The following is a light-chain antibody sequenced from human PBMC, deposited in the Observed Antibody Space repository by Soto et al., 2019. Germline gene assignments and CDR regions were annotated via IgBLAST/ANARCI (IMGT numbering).Light chain of an antibody. CDR1: RSVLYSSNNKNY. Sequence: DIVMTQSPDSLALSLGERATINCKSSRSVLYSSNNKNYLAWYQQKPGQSPKLLIYWASTRESGVPDRFSGSGSGTDFTLTISRLQPGDVATYYCQTYNSAPLTFGGGTKVDIK. CDR3: QTYNSAPLT. CDR2: WAS. J-gene: IGKJ4*01. V-gene: IGKV4-1*01.